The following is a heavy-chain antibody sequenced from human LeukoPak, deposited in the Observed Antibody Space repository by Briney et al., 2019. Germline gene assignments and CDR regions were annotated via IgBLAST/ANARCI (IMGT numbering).Heavy chain of an antibody. CDR3: ARVASNLFGYASFDN. V-gene: IGHV4-38-2*01. CDR2: IDYSGSV. J-gene: IGHJ4*02. D-gene: IGHD2-2*01. Sequence: SETLSLTCAVSGYFITSGYYWGWLRQSPGQGLDWIAGIDYSGSVFYNPSLKSRVTISLDTSKNQFSLKLNSVTAADTAVYYCARVASNLFGYASFDNWGQGTLVTVSS. CDR1: GYFITSGYY.